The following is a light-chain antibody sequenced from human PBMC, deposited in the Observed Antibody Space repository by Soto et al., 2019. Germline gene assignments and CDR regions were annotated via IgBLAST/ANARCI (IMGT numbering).Light chain of an antibody. Sequence: ETIMTQSPATLSVSPGDRATLSCRPSQSVTTKLAWYQQKPGQAPRLLIYGASTRASGIPARFSGSGSGTEFTLTISSLQSEDFAVYYCQQYNNWPPITFGQGTRLEIK. V-gene: IGKV3D-15*01. J-gene: IGKJ5*01. CDR3: QQYNNWPPIT. CDR1: QSVTTK. CDR2: GAS.